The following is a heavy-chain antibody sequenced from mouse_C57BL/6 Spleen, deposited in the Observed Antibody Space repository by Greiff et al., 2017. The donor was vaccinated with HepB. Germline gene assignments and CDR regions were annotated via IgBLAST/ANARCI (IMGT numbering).Heavy chain of an antibody. CDR1: GFSLSTSGMG. D-gene: IGHD1-1*01. Sequence: QVTLKESGPGILQSSQTLSLTCSFSGFSLSTSGMGVSWIRQPSGKGLEWLAHIYWDDDKRYNPSLKSRLTISKDTSRNQVFLKITSVDTADTATYYCARSAYYYGSSLYWYFDVWGTGTTVTVSS. J-gene: IGHJ1*03. V-gene: IGHV8-12*01. CDR3: ARSAYYYGSSLYWYFDV. CDR2: IYWDDDK.